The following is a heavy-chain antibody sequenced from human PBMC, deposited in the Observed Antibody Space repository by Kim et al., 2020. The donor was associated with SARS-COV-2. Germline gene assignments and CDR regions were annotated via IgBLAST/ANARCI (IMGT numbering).Heavy chain of an antibody. J-gene: IGHJ4*02. CDR3: ARQTCDCSGGSCYIDYFDY. V-gene: IGHV4-39*01. Sequence: SRVTISVDTSKNQCSLKLSSVTAADTAVYYCARQTCDCSGGSCYIDYFDYWGQGTLVTVSS. D-gene: IGHD2-15*01.